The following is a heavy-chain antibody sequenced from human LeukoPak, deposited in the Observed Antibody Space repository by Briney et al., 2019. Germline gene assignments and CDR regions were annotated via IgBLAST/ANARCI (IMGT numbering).Heavy chain of an antibody. D-gene: IGHD2-15*01. CDR3: ARGGRILN. CDR1: GYTLTELS. V-gene: IGHV1-8*01. CDR2: MNPNSGNT. Sequence: GASVKVSCKVSGYTLTELSMHWVRQATGQGLEWMGWMNPNSGNTGYAQKFQGRVTMTRNTSISTAYMELSSLRSEDTAVYYCARGGRILNWGQGTLVTVSS. J-gene: IGHJ4*02.